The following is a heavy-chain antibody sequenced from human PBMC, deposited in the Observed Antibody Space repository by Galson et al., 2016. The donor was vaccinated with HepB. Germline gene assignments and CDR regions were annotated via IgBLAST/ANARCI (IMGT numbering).Heavy chain of an antibody. V-gene: IGHV3-53*05. J-gene: IGHJ5*02. Sequence: SLRLSCAASGFAVSSNFMTWVRQAPGKGLEWVSVIYAGGSACYADSVKGRFTISRDNSTSTVYMELRSLRSDDTAVYYCARDDDVLTSYNRHWFDPWGQGTLVTVSS. CDR3: ARDDDVLTSYNRHWFDP. D-gene: IGHD3-9*01. CDR2: IYAGGSA. CDR1: GFAVSSNF.